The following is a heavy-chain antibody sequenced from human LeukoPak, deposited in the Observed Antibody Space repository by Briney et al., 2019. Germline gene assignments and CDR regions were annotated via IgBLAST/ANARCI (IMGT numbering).Heavy chain of an antibody. V-gene: IGHV4-59*01. CDR3: ARSWDTVTIDY. CDR2: IYYSGST. Sequence: SETLSLTCTVSGGSISSYYWSWIRQPPGKGLEWIGYIYYSGSTNYNPSLKSRVTISVDTSKNQFSLKLSSVTAADTAVYCCARSWDTVTIDYWGQGTLVTVSS. CDR1: GGSISSYY. D-gene: IGHD4-17*01. J-gene: IGHJ4*02.